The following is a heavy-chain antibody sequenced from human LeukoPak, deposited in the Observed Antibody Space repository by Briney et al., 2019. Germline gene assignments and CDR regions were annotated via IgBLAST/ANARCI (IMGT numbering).Heavy chain of an antibody. V-gene: IGHV5-51*01. J-gene: IGHJ3*02. D-gene: IGHD5-18*01. CDR2: NYHGDSDT. CDR3: ARWVAYSYGSETESDAFDI. CDR1: GYSFTSYW. Sequence: GESLKISCKGSGYSFTSYWIGWVRQIPGKGLEWMGMNYHGDSDTRYSPSFQGQVTISADKSISTADLQWSSLKASDTAMYYCARWVAYSYGSETESDAFDIWGQGTMVTVSS.